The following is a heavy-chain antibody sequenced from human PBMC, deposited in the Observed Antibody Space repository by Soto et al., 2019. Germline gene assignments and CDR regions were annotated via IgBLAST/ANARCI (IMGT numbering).Heavy chain of an antibody. CDR2: ISYDGSNK. D-gene: IGHD3-22*01. CDR3: ARVRNYDSSGYYYDY. J-gene: IGHJ4*02. Sequence: GGSLRLSCAASGFTFSSYAMHWVRQAPGKGLEWVAVISYDGSNKYYADSVKGRFTISRDNSKNTLYLQMNSLRAEDTAVYYCARVRNYDSSGYYYDYWGQGTLVTVSS. CDR1: GFTFSSYA. V-gene: IGHV3-30-3*01.